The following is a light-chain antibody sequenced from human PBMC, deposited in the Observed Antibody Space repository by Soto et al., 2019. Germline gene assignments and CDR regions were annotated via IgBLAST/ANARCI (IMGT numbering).Light chain of an antibody. CDR1: QDITND. Sequence: DIQMTQSPSSLSASVGDRVTITCQASQDITNDLNWYQQKPGKAPKVLIYEASNLKTGVPSRFSGSGSGTDFTFPISSRQPEDIATFFCQRYDNAPLTLGGGPKVEIK. V-gene: IGKV1-33*01. J-gene: IGKJ4*01. CDR3: QRYDNAPLT. CDR2: EAS.